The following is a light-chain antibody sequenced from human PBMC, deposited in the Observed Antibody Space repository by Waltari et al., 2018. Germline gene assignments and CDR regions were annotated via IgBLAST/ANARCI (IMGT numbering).Light chain of an antibody. CDR3: SAYTTSVTLV. V-gene: IGLV2-14*03. Sequence: QSALTQPASVSGSPGQSITISCTGTSSDVGAYDYVSWYQQHPGKAPQLMIYDVSNRPSCISNRFSGSKSGNTASLSISGLQTEDEAEYYCSAYTTSVTLVFGTGTKVTVL. CDR2: DVS. CDR1: SSDVGAYDY. J-gene: IGLJ1*01.